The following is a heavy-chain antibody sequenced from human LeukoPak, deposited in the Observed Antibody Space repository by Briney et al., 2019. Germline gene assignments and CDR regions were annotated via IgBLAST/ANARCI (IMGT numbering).Heavy chain of an antibody. V-gene: IGHV3-21*01. CDR3: ARDPRKNSGSYYFDY. D-gene: IGHD1-26*01. J-gene: IGHJ4*02. CDR1: GFTFSSCS. CDR2: ISSSSSYI. Sequence: GGSLRLSCAASGFTFSSCSMNWVRQAPGKGLEWVSSISSSSSYIYYADSVKGRFTISRDNAKNSLYLQMNSLRAEDTAVYYCARDPRKNSGSYYFDYWGQGTLVTVSS.